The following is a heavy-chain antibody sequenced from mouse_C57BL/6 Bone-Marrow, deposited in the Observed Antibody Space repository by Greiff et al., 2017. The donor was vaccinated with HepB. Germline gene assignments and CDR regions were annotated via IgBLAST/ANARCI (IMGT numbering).Heavy chain of an antibody. CDR2: IYPGDGDT. J-gene: IGHJ2*01. CDR3: ARRGTGTFDY. D-gene: IGHD4-1*01. CDR1: GYAFSSSW. V-gene: IGHV1-82*01. Sequence: QVQLKESGPELVKPGASVKISCKASGYAFSSSWMNWVKQRPGKGLEWIGRIYPGDGDTNYNGKFKGKATLTADKSSSTAYMQLSSLTSEDSAVYFCARRGTGTFDYWGQGTTLTVSS.